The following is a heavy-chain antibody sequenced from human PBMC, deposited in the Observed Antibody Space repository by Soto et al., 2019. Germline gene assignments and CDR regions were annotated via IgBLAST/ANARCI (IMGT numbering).Heavy chain of an antibody. CDR2: MNPNSGNT. CDR1: GYTFTSYD. D-gene: IGHD3-3*01. V-gene: IGHV1-8*01. Sequence: SGKVSCKASGYTFTSYDINWGRQATGQGHEWMGWMNPNSGNTGYAQKFQGRVTMTRNTSISTAYMELSSLRSEDTAVYYCARGRNDFWSGYDYYYYMDIWGKGTTVTVSS. CDR3: ARGRNDFWSGYDYYYYMDI. J-gene: IGHJ6*03.